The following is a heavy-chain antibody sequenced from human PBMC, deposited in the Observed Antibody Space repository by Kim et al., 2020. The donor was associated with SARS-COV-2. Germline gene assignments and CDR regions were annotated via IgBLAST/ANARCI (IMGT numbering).Heavy chain of an antibody. D-gene: IGHD3-10*01. V-gene: IGHV3-49*03. Sequence: GGSLRLSCTASGFTFGDYAMSWFRQAPGKGLEWVGFIRSKAYGGTTEYAASVKGRFTISRDDSKSIAYLQMNSLKTEDTAVYYCTRDIMSQGWFRELELGRDYYYMDVWGKGTTVTVSS. CDR3: TRDIMSQGWFRELELGRDYYYMDV. J-gene: IGHJ6*03. CDR2: IRSKAYGGTT. CDR1: GFTFGDYA.